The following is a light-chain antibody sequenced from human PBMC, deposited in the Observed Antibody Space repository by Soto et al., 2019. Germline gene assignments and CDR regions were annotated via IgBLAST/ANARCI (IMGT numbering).Light chain of an antibody. Sequence: DIVLTQSPGTLSLSAGERATLSCRAGQSVSSNYLAWYQQKPGQAPRLLIYGASSRATGIPDRFSGSGSGTDFTLTITGLEPEESAVYYCQQSDRFPYTFGQGTKLEIK. CDR2: GAS. CDR1: QSVSSNY. CDR3: QQSDRFPYT. J-gene: IGKJ2*01. V-gene: IGKV3-20*01.